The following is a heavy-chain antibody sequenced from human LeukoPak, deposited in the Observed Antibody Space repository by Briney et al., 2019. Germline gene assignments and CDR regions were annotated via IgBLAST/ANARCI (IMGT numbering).Heavy chain of an antibody. Sequence: GGSLRLSCAASGFTFSSYSMNWVRQAPEKGLEWVSSISSSSSYIYYADSVKGRFTISRDNAKNSPYLQMNSLRAEDTAVYSCAREFDSSGYYPGENSFDYWGQGTLVTVSS. CDR1: GFTFSSYS. V-gene: IGHV3-21*01. CDR2: ISSSSSYI. J-gene: IGHJ4*02. D-gene: IGHD3-22*01. CDR3: AREFDSSGYYPGENSFDY.